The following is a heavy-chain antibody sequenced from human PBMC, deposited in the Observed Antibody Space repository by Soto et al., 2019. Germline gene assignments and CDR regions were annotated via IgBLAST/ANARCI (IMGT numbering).Heavy chain of an antibody. V-gene: IGHV1-18*01. Sequence: ASVKVSCKASGYTFTSYGISLERQAPGQGLEWMGWSSAYNGNTNYAQKLQGRVTMTTDTSTSTAYMELRSLRSDDTAVYYCARGAGSGWYEYLDYWGQGTLVTVSS. J-gene: IGHJ4*02. D-gene: IGHD6-19*01. CDR2: SSAYNGNT. CDR3: ARGAGSGWYEYLDY. CDR1: GYTFTSYG.